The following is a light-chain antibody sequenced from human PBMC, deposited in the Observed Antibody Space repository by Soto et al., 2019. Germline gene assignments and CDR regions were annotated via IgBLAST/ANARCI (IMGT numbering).Light chain of an antibody. CDR1: SSDVGGYNY. V-gene: IGLV2-14*01. CDR2: EVS. CDR3: SLKRSDTPVV. J-gene: IGLJ1*01. Sequence: QSALTQPASVSGSPGQSISISCTGTSSDVGGYNYVSWYQQHPGKAPKLMIYEVSNRPSGVSNRFSGSKSGNTASLTISGLQAEDEAYYYCSLKRSDTPVVFGTGTKLTVL.